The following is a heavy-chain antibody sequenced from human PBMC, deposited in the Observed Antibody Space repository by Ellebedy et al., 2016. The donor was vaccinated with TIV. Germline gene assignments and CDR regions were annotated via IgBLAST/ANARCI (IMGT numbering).Heavy chain of an antibody. V-gene: IGHV4-30-4*01. J-gene: IGHJ3*02. CDR3: ARDSTTSRAFDI. CDR2: IYYSGST. CDR1: GCSISSGDYY. D-gene: IGHD4-17*01. Sequence: MPSETLSLTCTVSGCSISSGDYYWSWLRQPPGKGLAWIGYIYYSGSTYYNPALQRRVTISVDTSKNQFSLKLSPVTAADTAVYYCARDSTTSRAFDIWGQGTMVTVSS.